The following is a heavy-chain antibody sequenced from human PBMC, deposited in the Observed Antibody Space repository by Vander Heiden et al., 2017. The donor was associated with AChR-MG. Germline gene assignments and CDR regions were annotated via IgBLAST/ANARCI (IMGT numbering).Heavy chain of an antibody. CDR1: GGPFSSYA. CDR2: IIPILGTA. CDR3: ASCSSGWYGWFDP. Sequence: QVQLVQSGAEVKKPGSSVKVSCKASGGPFSSYAISWGRQAPGQGLEWMGGIIPILGTANYAQKFQGRVTITADESTSTAYMELSSLRSEDTAVYYCASCSSGWYGWFDPWGQGTLVTVSS. V-gene: IGHV1-69*01. J-gene: IGHJ5*02. D-gene: IGHD6-19*01.